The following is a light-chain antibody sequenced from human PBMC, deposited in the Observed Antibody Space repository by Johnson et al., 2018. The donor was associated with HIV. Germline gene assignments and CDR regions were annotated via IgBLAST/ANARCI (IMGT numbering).Light chain of an antibody. V-gene: IGLV1-51*01. Sequence: QSVLTQPPSVSAAPGQKVTISCSGSSSNIGNNYVPWYQQVPGTAPKLLIYDNNKRPSGIPDRFCGSKSARSATLVITGLPTGDEADYYCHTWHTSLSAGGVFGTGTKVTVL. CDR1: SSNIGNNY. CDR2: DNN. J-gene: IGLJ1*01. CDR3: HTWHTSLSAGGV.